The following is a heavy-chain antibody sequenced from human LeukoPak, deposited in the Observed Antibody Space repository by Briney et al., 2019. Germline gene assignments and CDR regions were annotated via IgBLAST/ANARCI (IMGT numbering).Heavy chain of an antibody. Sequence: GASVKVSCKASGGTFSSYAISWVRQAPGQGLEWMGGIIPIFGTANYAQKFQGRVTITADKSTSTAYMELSRLRSDDTAVYYCARDREGSSWYSYYYYYMDVWGKGTTVTISS. CDR1: GGTFSSYA. CDR3: ARDREGSSWYSYYYYYMDV. D-gene: IGHD6-13*01. CDR2: IIPIFGTA. V-gene: IGHV1-69*06. J-gene: IGHJ6*03.